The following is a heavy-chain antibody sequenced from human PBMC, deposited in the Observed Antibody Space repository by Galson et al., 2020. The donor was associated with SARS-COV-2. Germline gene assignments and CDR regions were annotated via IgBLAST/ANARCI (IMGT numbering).Heavy chain of an antibody. CDR2: ISAYNGNT. CDR3: ARTRPLITFGGVIERYYFDY. V-gene: IGHV1-18*04. CDR1: GYTFTSYG. D-gene: IGHD3-16*02. Sequence: ASVKVSCKASGYTFTSYGISWVRQAPGQGLEWMGWISAYNGNTNYAQKLQGRVTMTTDTSTSTAYMELRSLRSDDTAVYYCARTRPLITFGGVIERYYFDYWGQGTLVTVSS. J-gene: IGHJ4*02.